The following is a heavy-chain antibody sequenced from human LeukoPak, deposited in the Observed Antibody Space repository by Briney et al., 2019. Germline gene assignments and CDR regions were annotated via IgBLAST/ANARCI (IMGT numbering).Heavy chain of an antibody. CDR2: IYYSGST. J-gene: IGHJ6*03. D-gene: IGHD5-18*01. CDR3: ARYLYSYGYRYYYYYYMDV. Sequence: PSETLSLTCTVSGGSFSGYYWSWIRQPPGKGLEWIGYIYYSGSTNYNPSLKSRVTISVDTSKNQFSLKLSSVTAADTAVYYCARYLYSYGYRYYYYYYMDVWGKGTTVTVSS. CDR1: GGSFSGYY. V-gene: IGHV4-59*01.